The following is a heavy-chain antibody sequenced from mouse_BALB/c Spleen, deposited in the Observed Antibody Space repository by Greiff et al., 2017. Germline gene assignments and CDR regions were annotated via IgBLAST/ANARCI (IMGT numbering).Heavy chain of an antibody. CDR1: GYTFTSYW. J-gene: IGHJ3*01. CDR2: IYPSDSYT. V-gene: IGHV1-69*02. CDR3: TRESLYDYDFAY. Sequence: VQLQQPGAELVRPGASVKLSCKASGYTFTSYWINWVKQRPGQGLEWIGNIYPSDSYTNYNQKFKDKATLTVDKSSSTAYMQLSSPTSEDSAVYYCTRESLYDYDFAYWGQGTLVTVSA. D-gene: IGHD2-4*01.